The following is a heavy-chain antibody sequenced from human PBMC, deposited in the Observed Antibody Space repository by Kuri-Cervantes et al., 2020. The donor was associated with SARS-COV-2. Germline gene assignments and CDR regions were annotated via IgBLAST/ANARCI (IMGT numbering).Heavy chain of an antibody. CDR3: AKDPPPAGY. CDR1: GFTFSNYG. J-gene: IGHJ4*02. V-gene: IGHV3-48*04. CDR2: INSISSNI. Sequence: GGSLRLSCAVSGFTFSNYGMNWVRQAPGKGLEWVAHINSISSNIGYADSVKGRFTISRDNAKNTLYLQMNSLRAEDTAVYYCAKDPPPAGYWGQGTLVTVSS.